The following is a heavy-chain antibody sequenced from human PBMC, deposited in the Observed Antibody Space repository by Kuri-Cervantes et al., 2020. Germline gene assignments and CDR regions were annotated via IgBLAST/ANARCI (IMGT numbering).Heavy chain of an antibody. D-gene: IGHD3-9*01. J-gene: IGHJ4*02. Sequence: GGSLRLSCAASGFTFSSYATHWVRQAPGKGLEWVAVIWYDGSNKYYADSVKGRFTISRDNSKNTLYLQMNSLRAEDTAVYYCARDHYDIFTGYSYYFDYWGQGTLVTVSS. V-gene: IGHV3-33*08. CDR2: IWYDGSNK. CDR1: GFTFSSYA. CDR3: ARDHYDIFTGYSYYFDY.